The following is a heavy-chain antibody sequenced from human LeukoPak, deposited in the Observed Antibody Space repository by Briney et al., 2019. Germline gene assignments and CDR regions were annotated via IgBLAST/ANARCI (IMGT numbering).Heavy chain of an antibody. CDR3: AREAFRYYDSSGYYGHYFDY. V-gene: IGHV1-69*06. D-gene: IGHD3-22*01. J-gene: IGHJ4*02. Sequence: ASVKVSCNASGGTFSSYAISWVRQAPGQGLEWMGGIIPIFGTANYAQKFQGRVTITADKSPSTAYMELSSLRSEDTAVYYCAREAFRYYDSSGYYGHYFDYWGQGTLVTVSS. CDR1: GGTFSSYA. CDR2: IIPIFGTA.